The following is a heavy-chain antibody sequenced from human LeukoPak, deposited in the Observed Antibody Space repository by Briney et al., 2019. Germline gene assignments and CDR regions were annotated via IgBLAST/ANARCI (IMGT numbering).Heavy chain of an antibody. CDR3: ARVYSNFNYYYYMDV. V-gene: IGHV4-59*01. J-gene: IGHJ6*03. CDR1: GGSISSYY. D-gene: IGHD4-11*01. Sequence: PSETLSLTCTVSGGSISSYYWSWIRQPPGKGLEWIGYIYYSGSTNYNPSLKSRVTISVDTSKNQFSLKLSSVTAADTAVYYCARVYSNFNYYYYMDVWGKGTTVTVSS. CDR2: IYYSGST.